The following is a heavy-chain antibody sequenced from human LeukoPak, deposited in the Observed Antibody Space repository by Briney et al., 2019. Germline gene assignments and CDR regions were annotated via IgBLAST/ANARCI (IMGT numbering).Heavy chain of an antibody. CDR1: GFTFSSYA. J-gene: IGHJ3*02. CDR2: ISGSGGST. V-gene: IGHV3-23*01. D-gene: IGHD7-27*01. Sequence: GGSLRLSCAASGFTFSSYAMSWVRQAPGKGLEWVSAISGSGGSTYYADSVKGRFTISRDNSKDTLYLQMNSLRAEDTAIYYCASRERGIAFDIWGRGTVVTVSS. CDR3: ASRERGIAFDI.